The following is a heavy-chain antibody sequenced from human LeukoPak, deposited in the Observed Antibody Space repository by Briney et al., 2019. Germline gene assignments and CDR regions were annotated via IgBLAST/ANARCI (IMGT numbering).Heavy chain of an antibody. Sequence: SETLSLTCAVSGYSISSGDYWGWIRQSPGKGLEWIGSIYQSGSTYYNPSLKSRITILVDTSTNQFSLKPSSVTAADTAVYYCARLFSSSWYNWGQGTLVTVSS. CDR1: GYSISSGDY. CDR3: ARLFSSSWYN. D-gene: IGHD6-13*01. J-gene: IGHJ4*02. V-gene: IGHV4-38-2*01. CDR2: IYQSGST.